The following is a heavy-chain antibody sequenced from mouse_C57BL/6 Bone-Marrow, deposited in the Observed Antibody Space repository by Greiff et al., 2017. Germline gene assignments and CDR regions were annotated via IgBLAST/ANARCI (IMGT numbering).Heavy chain of an antibody. CDR1: GYTFTSYW. J-gene: IGHJ4*01. CDR2: INPSNGGT. D-gene: IGHD1-1*01. CDR3: ARWRYYGSSPYYYAMDY. Sequence: QVHVKQPGTELVKPGASVKLSCKASGYTFTSYWMHWVKQRPGQGLEWIGNINPSNGGTNYNEKFKSKATLTVDKSSSTAYMQLSSLTSEDSAVYYCARWRYYGSSPYYYAMDYWGQGTSVTVSS. V-gene: IGHV1-53*01.